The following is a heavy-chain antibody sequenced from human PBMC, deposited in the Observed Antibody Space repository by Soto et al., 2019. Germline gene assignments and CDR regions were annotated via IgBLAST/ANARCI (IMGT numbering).Heavy chain of an antibody. J-gene: IGHJ6*01. Sequence: SVKVSCKASGGAFSSYAISWVRQAPGEGLESLRGIIPLFRTANYAQKFQGRVTITAGESTSTAYVELSSLRSEETAVYYCAGGTVKGINY. CDR3: AGGTVKGINY. V-gene: IGHV1-69*13. CDR1: GGAFSSYA. CDR2: IIPLFRTA. D-gene: IGHD4-4*01.